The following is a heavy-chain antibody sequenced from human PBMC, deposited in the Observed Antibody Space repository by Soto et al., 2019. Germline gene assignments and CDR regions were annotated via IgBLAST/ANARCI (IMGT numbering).Heavy chain of an antibody. J-gene: IGHJ4*02. CDR3: ARDYQYSSSSYGY. CDR1: GYTFTGYY. V-gene: IGHV1-2*04. D-gene: IGHD6-6*01. Sequence: ASVKVSCKASGYTFTGYYMHWVRQAPGQGLEWMGWINPNSGGTNYAQKFQGWVTMTRDTSISTAYMELSRLRSDDTAVYYCARDYQYSSSSYGYWGQATLVTVSS. CDR2: INPNSGGT.